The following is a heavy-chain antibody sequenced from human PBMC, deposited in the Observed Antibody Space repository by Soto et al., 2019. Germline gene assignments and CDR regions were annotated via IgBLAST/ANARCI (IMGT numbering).Heavy chain of an antibody. V-gene: IGHV4-59*01. D-gene: IGHD3-10*01. CDR1: GGSISSYY. J-gene: IGHJ3*02. CDR3: ARSADYYGSGKRDDAFDI. Sequence: PSETLSLTCTVSGGSISSYYWSWIRQPPGKGLEWIGYIYYSGSTNYNPSLKSRVTISVDTSKNQFSLKLSSVTAADTAVYYCARSADYYGSGKRDDAFDIWGQGTMVTVS. CDR2: IYYSGST.